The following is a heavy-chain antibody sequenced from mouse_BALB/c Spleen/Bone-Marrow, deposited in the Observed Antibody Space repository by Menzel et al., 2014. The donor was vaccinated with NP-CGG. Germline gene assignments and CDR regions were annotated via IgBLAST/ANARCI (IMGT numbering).Heavy chain of an antibody. V-gene: IGHV5-6-5*01. D-gene: IGHD1-2*01. CDR2: ISSGGST. Sequence: DVMLVESGGGLVKPGGSLKLSCAASGFTFSSYAMSWVRQTPEKRREGVASISSGGSTYYPDSVKGRFTISRDNARNILYLQMSSLRSEDTAMYYCARVNYYGSFDYWGQGTTLTVSS. J-gene: IGHJ2*01. CDR3: ARVNYYGSFDY. CDR1: GFTFSSYA.